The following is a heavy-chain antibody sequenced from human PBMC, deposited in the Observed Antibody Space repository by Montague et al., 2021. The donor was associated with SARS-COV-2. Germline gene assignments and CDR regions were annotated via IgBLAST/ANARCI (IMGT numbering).Heavy chain of an antibody. Sequence: SLRLSCAASGFNFGNYAMHWVRQAPGKGLEWVSGINWNSYTVAYADSAKGRFAISRDNAKNSLFLQMNSLTFEDTAFYYCVKDMRFLEWLVSGYFDLWGRGTLVTVSS. CDR1: GFNFGNYA. J-gene: IGHJ2*01. V-gene: IGHV3-9*01. D-gene: IGHD3-3*01. CDR3: VKDMRFLEWLVSGYFDL. CDR2: INWNSYTV.